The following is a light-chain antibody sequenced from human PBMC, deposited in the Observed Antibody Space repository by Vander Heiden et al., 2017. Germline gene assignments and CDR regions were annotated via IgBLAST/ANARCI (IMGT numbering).Light chain of an antibody. CDR3: RQSLQTPQT. Sequence: DIVMTQSPLSLPVTPGEPASISCRSSQSLLHSNGYNYLDWYLQKPGQSPQLLIYLGSNRASGVPDRFSGSGSGTDFTLKISRVEAEDVGVYYCRQSLQTPQTCGQGTKVEIK. J-gene: IGKJ1*01. V-gene: IGKV2-28*01. CDR2: LGS. CDR1: QSLLHSNGYNY.